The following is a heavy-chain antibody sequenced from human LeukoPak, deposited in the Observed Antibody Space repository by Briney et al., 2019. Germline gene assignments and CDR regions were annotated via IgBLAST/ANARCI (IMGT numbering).Heavy chain of an antibody. V-gene: IGHV3-15*01. CDR3: TTDRGYDSSGVDY. CDR1: GFTFSNAW. D-gene: IGHD3-22*01. J-gene: IGHJ4*02. CDR2: IKSKTDGGTT. Sequence: GGSLRLSCAASGFTFSNAWMSWVRQAPGKGLEWVGRIKSKTDGGTTDYAAPVKGRFTISRDDSKNTLYLQMNSLKTEDTAAYYCTTDRGYDSSGVDYWGQGTLVTVSS.